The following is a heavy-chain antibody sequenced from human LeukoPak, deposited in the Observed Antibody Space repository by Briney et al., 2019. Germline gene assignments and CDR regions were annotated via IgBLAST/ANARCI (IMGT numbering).Heavy chain of an antibody. CDR2: FSGSGGYT. Sequence: GGSLRLSCATSGFTFSSCGMSWVRQAPGKGLEWVSSFSGSGGYTYYANSVKGRFTISRDNAKNSLYLQMNSLRAEDTAVYYCARVYSGSYYDFDYWGQGTLVTVSS. CDR3: ARVYSGSYYDFDY. CDR1: GFTFSSCG. D-gene: IGHD1-26*01. V-gene: IGHV3-23*01. J-gene: IGHJ4*02.